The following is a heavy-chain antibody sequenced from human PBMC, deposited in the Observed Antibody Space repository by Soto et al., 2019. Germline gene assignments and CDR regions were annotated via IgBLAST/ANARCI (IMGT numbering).Heavy chain of an antibody. Sequence: GGSLRLSCAASGFTFNTYWMTWVRQAPGKGLEWVASINKDGTVKDYVDSLRDRFTISRDDIKKSLYLQMNYMRAEDTAVYYCVGSTGWIFDYWGHATLVTVS. V-gene: IGHV3-7*03. CDR2: INKDGTVK. CDR3: VGSTGWIFDY. CDR1: GFTFNTYW. D-gene: IGHD2-8*02. J-gene: IGHJ4*01.